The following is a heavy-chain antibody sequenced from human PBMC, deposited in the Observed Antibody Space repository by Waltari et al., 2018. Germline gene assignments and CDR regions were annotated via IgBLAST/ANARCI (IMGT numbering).Heavy chain of an antibody. J-gene: IGHJ5*02. CDR2: FSWDGSST. V-gene: IGHV3-43*01. CDR3: GRESSGSIDH. D-gene: IGHD5-12*01. Sequence: EVQLVESGGVVIQPGLSLRLSCAASGFAFEGYTMHWVRQAPGKGLEWMSLFSWDGSSTSYADSVKGRFTISRDNSKSSLYLHMDSLRLDDTALYYCGRESSGSIDHWGQGTLVTVSS. CDR1: GFAFEGYT.